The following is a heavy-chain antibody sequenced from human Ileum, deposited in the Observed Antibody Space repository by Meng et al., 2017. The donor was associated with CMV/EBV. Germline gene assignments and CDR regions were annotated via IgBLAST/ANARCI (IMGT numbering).Heavy chain of an antibody. D-gene: IGHD3-22*01. CDR2: INPNNGDT. J-gene: IGHJ4*02. Sequence: QAQLVQSGAEVKKDGASVKVSCKASGYTFTGHHMHWIRQAPGQGLEWMGWINPNNGDTNYAQKFQGRVTMTRDTSISTAYMELSSLRSDDTAVYYCARGNYDSSGFSPFDHWGQGTLVTVSS. CDR3: ARGNYDSSGFSPFDH. V-gene: IGHV1-2*02. CDR1: GYTFTGHH.